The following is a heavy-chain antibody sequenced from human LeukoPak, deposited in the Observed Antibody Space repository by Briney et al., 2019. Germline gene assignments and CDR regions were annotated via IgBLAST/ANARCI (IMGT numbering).Heavy chain of an antibody. CDR3: ARGYSSSWYPRGAFDI. J-gene: IGHJ3*02. CDR2: ISSSSSTI. V-gene: IGHV3-48*04. Sequence: PGGSLRLSCAASGFTVSSNYMTWVRQAPGKGLEWVSYISSSSSTIYYADSVKGRFTISRDNAKNSLYLQMNSLRAEDTAVYYCARGYSSSWYPRGAFDIWGQGTMVTVSS. D-gene: IGHD6-13*01. CDR1: GFTVSSNY.